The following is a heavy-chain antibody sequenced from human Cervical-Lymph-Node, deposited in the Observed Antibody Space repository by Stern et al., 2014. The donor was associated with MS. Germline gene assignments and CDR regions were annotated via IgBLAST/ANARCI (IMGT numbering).Heavy chain of an antibody. D-gene: IGHD1-26*01. CDR3: SRGELKEGLVRGMDV. CDR1: GVTFSSCA. Sequence: VQLVESGAEVKKPGSSVRLSCKASGVTFSSCAIHWVRQAPGKGLEWMGGLFPNCGKTNYAQQVQGSFTITADKSTSTPYMEMSSLRSEDTAVYYCSRGELKEGLVRGMDVWGQGTTVTVSS. J-gene: IGHJ6*02. V-gene: IGHV1-69*06. CDR2: LFPNCGKT.